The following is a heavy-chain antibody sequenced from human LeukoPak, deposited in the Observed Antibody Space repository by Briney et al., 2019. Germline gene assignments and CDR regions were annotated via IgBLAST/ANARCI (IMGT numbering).Heavy chain of an antibody. CDR1: GFTVSSNY. Sequence: PGGSLRLSCAASGFTVSSNYMSWVRQAPGKGLEWVSSISSSSSYIYYADSVKGRFTISRDNAKNSLYLQMNSLRAEDTAVYYCARDHDYIFDYWGQATLVTVSS. CDR2: ISSSSSYI. CDR3: ARDHDYIFDY. J-gene: IGHJ4*02. D-gene: IGHD4-11*01. V-gene: IGHV3-21*01.